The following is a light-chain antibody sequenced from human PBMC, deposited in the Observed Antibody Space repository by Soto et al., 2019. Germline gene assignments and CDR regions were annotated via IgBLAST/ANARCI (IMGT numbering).Light chain of an antibody. J-gene: IGLJ2*01. CDR1: SSNIGSNT. CDR2: SNN. Sequence: QSVLAQPPSASGTPGQRVTISCSGSSSNIGSNTVNWYQQLPGTAPKLLIYSNNQRPSGVPDRFSGSKSGTSASLAIGGLQSEDEADYYCAAWDDSLVVFGGGTKLTVL. V-gene: IGLV1-44*01. CDR3: AAWDDSLVV.